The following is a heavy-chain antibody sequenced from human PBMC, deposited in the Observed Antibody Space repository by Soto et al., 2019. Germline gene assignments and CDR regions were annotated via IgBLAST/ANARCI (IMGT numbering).Heavy chain of an antibody. D-gene: IGHD2-15*01. V-gene: IGHV4-34*01. CDR3: ARGPYYCSGGSCYFDY. CDR1: GGSFSGYY. CDR2: INHSGST. J-gene: IGHJ4*02. Sequence: SETLSLTCAVYGGSFSGYYWSWIRQPPGKGLEWIGEINHSGSTNYNPSLKSRVTMSVDTSKNQFSLKLSSVTAADTAVYYCARGPYYCSGGSCYFDYWGQGTLVTVSS.